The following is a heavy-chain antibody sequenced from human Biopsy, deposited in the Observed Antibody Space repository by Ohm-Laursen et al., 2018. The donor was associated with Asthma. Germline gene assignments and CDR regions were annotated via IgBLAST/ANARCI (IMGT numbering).Heavy chain of an antibody. Sequence: VMVSCKASGFAFTSNYMHRMRHAPGHGLEWLGIINPSGGSTSYAQKFQGRVTMTRDTSTSTVYMELSSPRSEDTAVYYCARAGALIVGATMGYWGQGTLVTVSS. D-gene: IGHD1-26*01. CDR3: ARAGALIVGATMGY. CDR1: GFAFTSNY. V-gene: IGHV1-46*01. CDR2: INPSGGST. J-gene: IGHJ4*02.